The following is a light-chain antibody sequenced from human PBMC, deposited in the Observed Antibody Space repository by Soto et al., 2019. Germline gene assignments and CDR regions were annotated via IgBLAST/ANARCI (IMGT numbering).Light chain of an antibody. Sequence: DIQMTQSPSTLSASVGDRVTITCRASQSISSWLAWYQQKPGKAPKLLINKASSLESGAPSRFSGSGSGTEFTLTISSLQPDDFATYYCQQYKSHRRTFGQGTKVDIK. CDR1: QSISSW. V-gene: IGKV1-5*03. CDR3: QQYKSHRRT. CDR2: KAS. J-gene: IGKJ1*01.